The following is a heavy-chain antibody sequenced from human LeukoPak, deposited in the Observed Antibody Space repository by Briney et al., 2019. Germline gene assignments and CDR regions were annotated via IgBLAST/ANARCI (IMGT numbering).Heavy chain of an antibody. CDR2: INPNSGGT. V-gene: IGHV1-2*02. J-gene: IGHJ5*02. CDR1: GYTFTGYY. D-gene: IGHD3-10*01. Sequence: GASVKVSCKASGYTFTGYYIHWVRQAPGQGLEWMGWINPNSGGTNYAQKFQGRVTMTRDTSISTAYMELSRLRSDDTAVYYCARDARSPIEVRFSLNWFDPWGQGTLVTVSS. CDR3: ARDARSPIEVRFSLNWFDP.